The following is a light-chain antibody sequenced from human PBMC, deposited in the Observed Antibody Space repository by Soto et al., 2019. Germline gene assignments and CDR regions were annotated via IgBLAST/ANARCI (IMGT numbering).Light chain of an antibody. CDR3: SSDTSSTAV. J-gene: IGLJ2*01. V-gene: IGLV2-14*03. CDR2: DVS. Sequence: QSVLTQPASVSGSPGQSIAISCTGTSSDVGTYSFVSWYQQHPGKAPKLLIYDVSNRPSGVSDRFSGSKSGNTASLTISGLQAEDEADYYCSSDTSSTAVFGGGTKVTVL. CDR1: SSDVGTYSF.